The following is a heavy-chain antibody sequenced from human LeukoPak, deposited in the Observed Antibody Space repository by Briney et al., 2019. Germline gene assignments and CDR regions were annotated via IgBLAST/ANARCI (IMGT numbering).Heavy chain of an antibody. Sequence: PGRSLRLSCIASRFTFGDYAMSWVRQAPGKGLEWVGFIRSKAFGGSTEYAASVKGRFTISRDDSKSIAYLQMNSLKTEDTAVYYCTRDFTIFDYWGQGTLVTVSS. V-gene: IGHV3-49*04. CDR3: TRDFTIFDY. D-gene: IGHD3-3*01. J-gene: IGHJ4*02. CDR2: IRSKAFGGST. CDR1: RFTFGDYA.